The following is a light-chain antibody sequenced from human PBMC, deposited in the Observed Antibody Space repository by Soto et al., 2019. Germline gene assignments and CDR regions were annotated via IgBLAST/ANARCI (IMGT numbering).Light chain of an antibody. J-gene: IGLJ2*01. Sequence: QSALTQPPSASGAPGQRVTISCSGTSSNIGTTTVNWYQHVPGTAPKLLIYNISQRPSGVPDRFSGSRSGTSASLAISGLQSEDEADDYCSSWDDSLNGVIFGRGTKVTVL. CDR1: SSNIGTTT. V-gene: IGLV1-44*01. CDR3: SSWDDSLNGVI. CDR2: NIS.